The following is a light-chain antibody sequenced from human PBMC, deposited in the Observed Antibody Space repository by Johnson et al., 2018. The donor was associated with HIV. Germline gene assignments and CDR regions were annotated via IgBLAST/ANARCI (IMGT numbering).Light chain of an antibody. CDR1: SSNIGNNY. CDR2: ENN. J-gene: IGLJ1*01. CDR3: GTWDSSLSAD. V-gene: IGLV1-51*02. Sequence: QSVLTQPPSVSAAPGQKVTISCSGSSSNIGNNYVSWYQQLPGTAPKLLIYENNKRPSGIPDRFSGSKSGTSATLGITGLQTGDEADYYCGTWDSSLSADFGTGTKVTVL.